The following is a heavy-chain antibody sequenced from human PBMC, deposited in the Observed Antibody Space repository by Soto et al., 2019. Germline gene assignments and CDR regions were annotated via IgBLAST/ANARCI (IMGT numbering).Heavy chain of an antibody. J-gene: IGHJ3*02. CDR1: GGSISSGDYY. Sequence: SETLSLTCTVSGGSISSGDYYWSWIRQPPGKGLEWIGYFYYSERPYYNPYLQSRVTISVATSKNHLSLNLSSVTAAAQAVYYCARVGGPTGDAFEIWGQGTMVTVSS. CDR3: ARVGGPTGDAFEI. CDR2: FYYSERP. V-gene: IGHV4-30-4*08. D-gene: IGHD2-15*01.